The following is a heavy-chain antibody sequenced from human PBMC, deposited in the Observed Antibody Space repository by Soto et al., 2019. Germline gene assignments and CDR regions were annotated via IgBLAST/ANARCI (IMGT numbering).Heavy chain of an antibody. CDR3: ARDGGGLGYCSGGSSECGMDV. CDR2: INPNNGGT. V-gene: IGHV1-2*04. J-gene: IGHJ6*02. CDR1: GFTFSDYY. Sequence: GASVKVSCKACGFTFSDYYVHWVRQAPGQGLEWMGWINPNNGGTNYAQKFQGWVTMTRDTSISTAYMELSRLRSDDTAVYYCARDGGGLGYCSGGSSECGMDVWGQGTTVTVSS. D-gene: IGHD2-15*01.